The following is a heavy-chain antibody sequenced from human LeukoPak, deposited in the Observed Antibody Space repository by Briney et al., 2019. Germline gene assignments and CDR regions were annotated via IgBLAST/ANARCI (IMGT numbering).Heavy chain of an antibody. CDR2: IYHSGST. CDR3: ARGDYGDYDFDY. J-gene: IGHJ4*02. D-gene: IGHD4-17*01. Sequence: SETLSLTCTVSGGSISSVGYYWSWIRQHPGKGLEWIGYIYHSGSTYYNPSLKSRVTISVDTSENQFSLRLSSVTAADTAVYYCARGDYGDYDFDYWGQGILVTVSS. V-gene: IGHV4-31*03. CDR1: GGSISSVGYY.